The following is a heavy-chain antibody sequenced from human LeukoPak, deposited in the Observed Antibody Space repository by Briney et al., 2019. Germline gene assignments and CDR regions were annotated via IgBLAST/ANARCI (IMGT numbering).Heavy chain of an antibody. CDR3: AKHYYGSGSYYNALFDY. CDR2: ISGSGGST. Sequence: GGSLRLSCAASGFTFSSHAMSWVRQAPGKGLEWVSAISGSGGSTYYADSVKGRFTISRDNSKNTLYLQVNSLRAEDTAVYYCAKHYYGSGSYYNALFDYWGQGTLVTVSS. CDR1: GFTFSSHA. J-gene: IGHJ4*02. V-gene: IGHV3-23*01. D-gene: IGHD3-10*01.